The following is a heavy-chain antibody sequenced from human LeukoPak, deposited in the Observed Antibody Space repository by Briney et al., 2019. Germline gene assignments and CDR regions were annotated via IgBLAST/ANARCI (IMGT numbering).Heavy chain of an antibody. D-gene: IGHD3-10*01. CDR1: GYTFTSYG. Sequence: EASVKVSCKASGYTFTSYGISWVRQAPGQGLEWMGWISAYNGNTNYAQKLQGRVTMTTDTSTSTAYMELRSLRSDDTAVYYCARVQGHLWFGELFMGYFDYWGQGTLVTVSS. CDR3: ARVQGHLWFGELFMGYFDY. CDR2: ISAYNGNT. J-gene: IGHJ4*02. V-gene: IGHV1-18*01.